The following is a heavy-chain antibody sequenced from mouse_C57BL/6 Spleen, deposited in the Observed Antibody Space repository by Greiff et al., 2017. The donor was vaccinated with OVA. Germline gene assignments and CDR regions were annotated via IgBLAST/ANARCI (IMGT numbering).Heavy chain of an antibody. CDR3: ATTVVARNFDY. Sequence: VQLQQPGAELVKPGASVKLPCNSTFYTFTSYWMHWVKQRPGQGLEWIGMIHPNSGSTNYNEKFKSKATLTVDKSSSTAYMQLSSLTSEDSAVYYCATTVVARNFDYWGQGTTLTVSS. CDR1: FYTFTSYW. CDR2: IHPNSGST. V-gene: IGHV1-64*01. D-gene: IGHD1-1*01. J-gene: IGHJ2*01.